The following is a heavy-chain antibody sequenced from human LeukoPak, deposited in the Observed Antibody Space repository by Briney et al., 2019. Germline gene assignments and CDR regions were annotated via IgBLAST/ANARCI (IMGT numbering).Heavy chain of an antibody. V-gene: IGHV1-8*01. D-gene: IGHD3-16*01. CDR2: INPNSGTS. Sequence: ASVKVSCNASGYSFTNYGINWVRQASGQGLEWVASINPNSGTSASAQRFQGRVTMTRNTSTTTVYMELSSLTSDDTAVYYCARVPKYYQLVRLGDYYYYGMDVWGQGTTVTVSS. CDR3: ARVPKYYQLVRLGDYYYYGMDV. J-gene: IGHJ6*02. CDR1: GYSFTNYG.